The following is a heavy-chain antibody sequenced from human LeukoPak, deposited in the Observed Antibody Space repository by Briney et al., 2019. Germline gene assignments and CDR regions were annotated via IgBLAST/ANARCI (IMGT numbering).Heavy chain of an antibody. D-gene: IGHD6-19*01. CDR3: ARGGDSSGSDY. Sequence: NPSETLSLTCAVYGGSFSGYYWSWIRQPPGKGLEWIGEINHSGSTNYNPSLKSRVTISVDTSKNQFSLKLSSVTAADTAVYYCARGGDSSGSDYWGQGTLVTVSS. CDR2: INHSGST. J-gene: IGHJ4*02. CDR1: GGSFSGYY. V-gene: IGHV4-34*01.